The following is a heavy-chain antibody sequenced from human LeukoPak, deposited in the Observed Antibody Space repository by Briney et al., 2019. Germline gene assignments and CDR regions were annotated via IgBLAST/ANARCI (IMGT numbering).Heavy chain of an antibody. D-gene: IGHD4/OR15-4a*01. V-gene: IGHV3-11*01. J-gene: IGHJ4*02. CDR1: GFTFSDYY. CDR3: ARQAGAYSHPYDY. Sequence: GGSLRLSCAASGFTFSDYYMSWIRQAPGKGLEWVSYISSSGSTIYYADSVKGRFTISRDNAKNTLYLQMNSLRAEDTAVYYCARQAGAYSHPYDYWGQGTLVTVSS. CDR2: ISSSGSTI.